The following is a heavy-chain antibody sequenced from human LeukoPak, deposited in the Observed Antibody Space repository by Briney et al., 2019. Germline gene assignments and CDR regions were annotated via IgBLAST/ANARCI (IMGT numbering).Heavy chain of an antibody. CDR2: ITGSTSII. D-gene: IGHD3-3*01. CDR1: GFTFSRYT. Sequence: GGSLRLSCAASGFTFSRYTMNWLRQAPGKGLEWVSYITGSTSIIYYADSVKGRFTISRDNAKNSLYLQMNSLRAEDTAVYYCARDSGYDFWSGYPEAFDYWGQGTLVTVSS. V-gene: IGHV3-48*04. CDR3: ARDSGYDFWSGYPEAFDY. J-gene: IGHJ4*02.